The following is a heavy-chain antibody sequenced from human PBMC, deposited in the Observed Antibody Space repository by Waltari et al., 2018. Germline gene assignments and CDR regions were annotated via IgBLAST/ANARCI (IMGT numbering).Heavy chain of an antibody. J-gene: IGHJ4*02. CDR3: AIKTYSTGWHYFDY. D-gene: IGHD6-19*01. CDR1: GFTFSNYA. V-gene: IGHV3-23*01. Sequence: EVQLLESGGGLVQPGGSLRLSCAASGFTFSNYAMSWVRQAPGKGMDGVSTKSGSNDGRTYYADSGKGRFTISRDNSKNTLDLQMNSLRAEDTAVYYCAIKTYSTGWHYFDYWGQGTLVTVSS. CDR2: KSGSNDGRT.